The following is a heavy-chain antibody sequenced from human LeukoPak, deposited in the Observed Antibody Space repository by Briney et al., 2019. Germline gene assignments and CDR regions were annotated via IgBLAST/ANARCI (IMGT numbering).Heavy chain of an antibody. V-gene: IGHV4-59*01. Sequence: PSETLSLTCTVSGGSISSYYWSWIRQPPGEGLEWIGYIYYSGSTNYNPSLKSRVTISVDTSKNQFSLKLSSVTAADTAVYYCARVSSSGPVDPWGQGTLVTVSS. D-gene: IGHD6-19*01. J-gene: IGHJ5*02. CDR3: ARVSSSGPVDP. CDR1: GGSISSYY. CDR2: IYYSGST.